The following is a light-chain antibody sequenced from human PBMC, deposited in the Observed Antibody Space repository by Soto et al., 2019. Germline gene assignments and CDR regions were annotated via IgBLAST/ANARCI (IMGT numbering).Light chain of an antibody. Sequence: QSVLTQPPSVSAAPGQKVTISCTGSSSNIGNNYVSWYQHLPGTAPKLLIFDNTKRPSGIPDRFSGFKSGTSATLDIAGLQTGDEADYYCGTWDTSLSAFYVFGTGTKLTV. CDR3: GTWDTSLSAFYV. CDR1: SSNIGNNY. J-gene: IGLJ1*01. CDR2: DNT. V-gene: IGLV1-51*01.